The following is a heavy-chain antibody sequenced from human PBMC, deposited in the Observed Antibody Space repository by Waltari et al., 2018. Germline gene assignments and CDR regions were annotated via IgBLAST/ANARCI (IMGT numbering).Heavy chain of an antibody. V-gene: IGHV4-34*01. Sequence: QLQLQESGPGLLKPSETLSLTCAVYGESFSGYYWSWIRQPPGKGLEWIGEVDQSGSTNYSPSLKSRVTISVDTSNSQLSLKLSSVTAADTAVYYCARHGVEMTTYYYYYYMDVWGKGTTVTVSS. D-gene: IGHD4-17*01. CDR2: VDQSGST. CDR3: ARHGVEMTTYYYYYYMDV. CDR1: GESFSGYY. J-gene: IGHJ6*03.